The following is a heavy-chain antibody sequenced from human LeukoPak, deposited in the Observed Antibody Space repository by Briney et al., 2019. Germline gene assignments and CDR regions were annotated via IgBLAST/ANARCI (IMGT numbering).Heavy chain of an antibody. Sequence: GGSLRLSCAASGLTFSSYSMNWVRQAPGKGLEWVSSISSSSSYIYYADSVKGRFTISRDNAKNSLYLQMNSLRAEDTAVYYCARDLSHGLGYWGQGTLVTVSS. CDR2: ISSSSSYI. V-gene: IGHV3-21*01. CDR3: ARDLSHGLGY. CDR1: GLTFSSYS. J-gene: IGHJ4*02. D-gene: IGHD3-16*01.